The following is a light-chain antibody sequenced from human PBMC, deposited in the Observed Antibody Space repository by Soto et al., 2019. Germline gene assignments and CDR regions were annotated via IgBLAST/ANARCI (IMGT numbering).Light chain of an antibody. CDR1: QSISSW. J-gene: IGKJ4*01. CDR2: DAS. CDR3: QRYNSDPLA. Sequence: DTQITQNPSTLTASVGDRVTNTYRASQSISSWLAWYQQKPGKAPKLLIYDASSLESGVPSRFSGSGSGTEFTLTISSLQPDDFATYYGQRYNSDPLAFGGGTKVDIK. V-gene: IGKV1-5*01.